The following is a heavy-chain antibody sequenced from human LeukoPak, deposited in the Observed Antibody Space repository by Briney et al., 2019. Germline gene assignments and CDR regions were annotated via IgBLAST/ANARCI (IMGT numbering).Heavy chain of an antibody. CDR3: ARGPDVLDY. J-gene: IGHJ4*02. CDR1: GGSISSYY. Sequence: SETLSLTCTVSGGSISSYYWSWIRQPPGKGLEWIGYIYYSGSTNYNPSLKSRVTISVDTSKNQFSLKLSSVTAADTAVYYCARGPDVLDYWGQGTLVTVPS. CDR2: IYYSGST. D-gene: IGHD2-8*01. V-gene: IGHV4-59*01.